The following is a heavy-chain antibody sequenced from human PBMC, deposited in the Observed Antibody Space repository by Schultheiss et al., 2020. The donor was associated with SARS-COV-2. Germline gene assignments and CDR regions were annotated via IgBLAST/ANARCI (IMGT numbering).Heavy chain of an antibody. CDR2: ISAYNGNT. D-gene: IGHD2-15*01. Sequence: ASVKVSCKASGYTFTTFGISWVRQAPGQGLEWMGWISAYNGNTNYAQKFQGRVTMTRNTSISTAYMELSSLRSEDTAVYYCARTPRSPGGYYYGMDVWGQGTTVTVSS. J-gene: IGHJ6*02. CDR3: ARTPRSPGGYYYGMDV. CDR1: GYTFTTFG. V-gene: IGHV1-18*01.